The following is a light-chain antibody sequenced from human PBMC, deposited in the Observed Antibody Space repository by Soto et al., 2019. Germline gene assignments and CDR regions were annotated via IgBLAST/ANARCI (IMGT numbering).Light chain of an antibody. CDR2: KIS. J-gene: IGKJ1*01. CDR3: MQATQFPWT. CDR1: QSLAHIDGNTY. Sequence: IVMTQTPLSSPVTLGQPASISCRSSQSLAHIDGNTYLSWLQQRTGQPPRLLIYKISNRLSGVPDRFSGSGAGTNFTLKISRVEAEDVGVYYCMQATQFPWTFGQGTKVEIK. V-gene: IGKV2-24*01.